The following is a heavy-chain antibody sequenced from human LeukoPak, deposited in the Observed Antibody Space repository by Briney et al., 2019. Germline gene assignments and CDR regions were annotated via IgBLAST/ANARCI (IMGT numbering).Heavy chain of an antibody. CDR2: IYYSGST. D-gene: IGHD3-16*02. V-gene: IGHV4-31*03. Sequence: SETLSLTCTVSGGSISSGGYYWSWIRQHPGKGLEWIGYIYYSGSTYYNPSLKSRVTISVDTSKNQFSLKLSSVTAADTAVYYCARAPRPFTFGGVIVKHFDYWGQGTLVTVSS. CDR1: GGSISSGGYY. J-gene: IGHJ4*02. CDR3: ARAPRPFTFGGVIVKHFDY.